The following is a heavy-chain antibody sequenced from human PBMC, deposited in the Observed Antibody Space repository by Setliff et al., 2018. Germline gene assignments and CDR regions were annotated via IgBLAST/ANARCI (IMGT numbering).Heavy chain of an antibody. CDR2: IRSKAFSYAT. Sequence: GGSLRLSCAVSGFTFSGSAVHWVRQASGKGLEWVGRIRSKAFSYATRYTESMKGRFTISRDDSKNTAYLQMDSLRPEDTAVYYCARGGDYCGGECYIPPPDSYWGQGTLVTVSS. D-gene: IGHD2-21*01. V-gene: IGHV3-73*01. CDR3: ARGGDYCGGECYIPPPDSY. CDR1: GFTFSGSA. J-gene: IGHJ4*02.